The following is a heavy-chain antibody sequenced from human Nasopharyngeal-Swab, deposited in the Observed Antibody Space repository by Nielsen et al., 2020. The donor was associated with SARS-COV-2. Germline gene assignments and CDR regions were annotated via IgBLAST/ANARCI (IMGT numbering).Heavy chain of an antibody. D-gene: IGHD3-22*01. CDR2: IIPAAGFA. J-gene: IGHJ4*02. V-gene: IGHV1-69*04. Sequence: VRQAPGQGLEWMGRIIPAAGFANYAHQFQGRITITADKSTSTSYMELSSLRSEDTAVYYCARDKRIYFDTSGHLDYWGQGTLVTVSS. CDR3: ARDKRIYFDTSGHLDY.